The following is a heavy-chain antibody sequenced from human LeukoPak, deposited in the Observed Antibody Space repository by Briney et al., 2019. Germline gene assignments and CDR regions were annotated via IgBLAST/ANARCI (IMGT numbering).Heavy chain of an antibody. D-gene: IGHD6-13*01. CDR1: GFTFSSYA. CDR2: ISYDGSNK. Sequence: GGSLRLSCAASGFTFSSYAMHWVRQAPGKGLEWVAVISYDGSNKYYADSVKGRFTISRDNSKNTLYLQMNSLRAEDTAVYYCARERRARSSSWYDYWGQGTLVTVSS. CDR3: ARERRARSSSWYDY. J-gene: IGHJ4*02. V-gene: IGHV3-30-3*01.